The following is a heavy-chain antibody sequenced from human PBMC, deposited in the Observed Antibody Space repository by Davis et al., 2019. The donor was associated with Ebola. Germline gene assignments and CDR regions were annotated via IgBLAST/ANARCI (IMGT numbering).Heavy chain of an antibody. CDR2: INADNGDI. V-gene: IGHV1-3*01. CDR1: GYTFNTHA. CDR3: ARDQLRGLVLFYYFDY. D-gene: IGHD3-10*01. Sequence: ASVQVSCKASGYTFNTHAIHWVRQAPGPSPEWMGWINADNGDIFYSQRFRDRLTISRDTSASTVYMELTGLRSEDTAVYYCARDQLRGLVLFYYFDYWGQGTLVTVSS. J-gene: IGHJ4*02.